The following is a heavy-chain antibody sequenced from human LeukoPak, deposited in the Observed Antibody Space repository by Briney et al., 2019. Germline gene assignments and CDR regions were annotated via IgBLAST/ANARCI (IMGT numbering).Heavy chain of an antibody. D-gene: IGHD1/OR15-1a*01. V-gene: IGHV3-23*01. CDR3: ARAGVTNQLGQTYWYFDL. J-gene: IGHJ2*01. Sequence: GGSLRLSCAASGFTFSNYAMSWVRQAPGKGLEWVSSINGRGGSTYYADSVKGRFTISRDNSKNTLYLQMNNLRAGDTAVYSCARAGVTNQLGQTYWYFDLWGRGTLVTVSS. CDR2: INGRGGST. CDR1: GFTFSNYA.